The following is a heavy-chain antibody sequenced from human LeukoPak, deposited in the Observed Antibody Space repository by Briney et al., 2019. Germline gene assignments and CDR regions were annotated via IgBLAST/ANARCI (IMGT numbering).Heavy chain of an antibody. Sequence: GGSLRLSCAASGFTVSSNYMSWVRQAPGKGLEWVSVIYSGGSTYYADSVKGRFTISRDNSKNTLYLQMNSLRAEDTAVYYCAKVFETLGWFDPWGQGTLVTVSS. CDR3: AKVFETLGWFDP. V-gene: IGHV3-66*01. D-gene: IGHD3-10*02. J-gene: IGHJ5*02. CDR2: IYSGGST. CDR1: GFTVSSNY.